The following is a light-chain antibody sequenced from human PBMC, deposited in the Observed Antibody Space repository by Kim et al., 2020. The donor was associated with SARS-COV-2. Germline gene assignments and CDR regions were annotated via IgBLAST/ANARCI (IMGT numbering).Light chain of an antibody. CDR1: SSDIGTYNY. Sequence: QSALTQPASVSGSPGQSITISCTGTSSDIGTYNYVSWYQQHADKVPKLIIFDVSNRPSGVSNRFSGSKAGNMASLTISGLQAEDEADYYCSSYTSSDTGVFGGGTQLTVL. CDR2: DVS. J-gene: IGLJ2*01. CDR3: SSYTSSDTGV. V-gene: IGLV2-14*03.